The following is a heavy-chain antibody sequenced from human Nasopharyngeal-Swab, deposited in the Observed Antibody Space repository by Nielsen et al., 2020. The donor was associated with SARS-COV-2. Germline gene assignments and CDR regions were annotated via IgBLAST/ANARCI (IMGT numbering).Heavy chain of an antibody. V-gene: IGHV1-8*01. D-gene: IGHD6-19*01. CDR3: ARREKIVAGTYY. J-gene: IGHJ4*02. CDR2: MNPNSGNT. Sequence: ASVKVSCKASGYTFTSYDINWVRQATGQGLEWMAWMNPNSGNTGYAQKFQGRVTMTRNTSISTAYMELSSLRSEDTAVYYCARREKIVAGTYYWGQGTLVTVSS. CDR1: GYTFTSYD.